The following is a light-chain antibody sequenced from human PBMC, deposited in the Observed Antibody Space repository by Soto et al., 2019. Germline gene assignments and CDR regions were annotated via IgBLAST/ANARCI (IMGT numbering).Light chain of an antibody. CDR3: CSYAGSYRV. J-gene: IGLJ1*01. V-gene: IGLV2-11*01. CDR1: SSDVGGYNY. CDR2: DVS. Sequence: QSVLTQPRSVSGSPGQSVTTSCTGTSSDVGGYNYVSWYQQHPGKAPKLMIYDVSKRPSGVPDRFSGSKSGNTASLTISGLQAEDEADYYCCSYAGSYRVFGTGTRSPS.